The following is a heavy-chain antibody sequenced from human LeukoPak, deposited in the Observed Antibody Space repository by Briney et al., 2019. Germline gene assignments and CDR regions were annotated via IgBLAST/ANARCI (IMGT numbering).Heavy chain of an antibody. D-gene: IGHD6-6*01. CDR2: IYHSGST. Sequence: SETLSLTCTVSGYSISSGYYWGWIRQPPGKGLEWIGSIYHSGSTYYNPSLKSRVTISVDTSKNQFSLKLSSVTAADTAVYYCARQGQLVLFDYWGQGTLVTVSP. CDR3: ARQGQLVLFDY. V-gene: IGHV4-38-2*02. J-gene: IGHJ4*02. CDR1: GYSISSGYY.